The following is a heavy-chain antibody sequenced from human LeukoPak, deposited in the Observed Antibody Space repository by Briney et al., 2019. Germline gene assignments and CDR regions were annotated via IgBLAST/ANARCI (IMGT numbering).Heavy chain of an antibody. Sequence: GGSLRLSCAASGFTFSSYAMSWVRQAPGKGLEWVSYISSSSSTIYYADSVKGRFTISRDNAKNSLYLQMNSLRAEDTAVYYCARDVEGYCSGGSCYSSPSAFDYWGQGTLVTVSS. V-gene: IGHV3-48*01. D-gene: IGHD2-15*01. J-gene: IGHJ4*02. CDR3: ARDVEGYCSGGSCYSSPSAFDY. CDR1: GFTFSSYA. CDR2: ISSSSSTI.